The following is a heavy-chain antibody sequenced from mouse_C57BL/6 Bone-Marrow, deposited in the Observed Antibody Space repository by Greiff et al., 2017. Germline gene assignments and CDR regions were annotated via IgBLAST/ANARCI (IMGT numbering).Heavy chain of an antibody. J-gene: IGHJ3*01. D-gene: IGHD1-1*01. V-gene: IGHV1-76*01. Sequence: VKLVESGAELVRPGASVKLSCKASGYTFTDYYINWVKQRPGQGLEWIARIYPGSGNPYYNEKFKGKATLTAEKSSSTAYMQLSSLSSEDSAVYFCARWGYGSSSAWCAYWGQGTLVTVSA. CDR3: ARWGYGSSSAWCAY. CDR2: IYPGSGNP. CDR1: GYTFTDYY.